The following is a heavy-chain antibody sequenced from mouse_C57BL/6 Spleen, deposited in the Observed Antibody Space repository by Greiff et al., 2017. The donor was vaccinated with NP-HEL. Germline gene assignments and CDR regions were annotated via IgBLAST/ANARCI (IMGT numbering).Heavy chain of an antibody. D-gene: IGHD1-1*01. CDR3: ARGDILLRHMDY. CDR2: INPSSGYT. Sequence: VMLVESGAELAKLGASVKLSCKASGYTFTSYWMHWVKQRPGQGLEWIGYINPSSGYTKYNQKFKDKATLTADKSSSTAYMQLSSLTYEDSAVYYCARGDILLRHMDYWGQGTSVTVSS. V-gene: IGHV1-7*01. J-gene: IGHJ4*01. CDR1: GYTFTSYW.